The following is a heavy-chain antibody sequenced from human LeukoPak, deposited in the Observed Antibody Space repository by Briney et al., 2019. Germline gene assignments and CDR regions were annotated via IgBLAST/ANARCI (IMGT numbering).Heavy chain of an antibody. D-gene: IGHD2-8*01. CDR2: ISYDGSNK. Sequence: PGGSLRLSCAASGFTFSSYAMSWVRQAPGKGLEWVAVISYDGSNKYYADSVKGRFTISRDNSKNTLYLQMNSLRAEDTAVYYCAKDYCTNGVCYYFDYWGQGTLVTVSS. CDR3: AKDYCTNGVCYYFDY. J-gene: IGHJ4*02. CDR1: GFTFSSYA. V-gene: IGHV3-30*18.